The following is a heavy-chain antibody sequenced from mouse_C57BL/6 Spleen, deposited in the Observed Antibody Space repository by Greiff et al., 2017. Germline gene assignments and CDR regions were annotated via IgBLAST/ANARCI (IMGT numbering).Heavy chain of an antibody. CDR2: INPSSGYT. D-gene: IGHD1-1*01. Sequence: VQLQQSGAELAKPGASVKLSCKASGYTFTSYWMHWVKQRPGQGLEWIGYINPSSGYTKYNQKFKDKATLTVDKSSSTAYMELRSLTSEDSAVYYCARCGSSYGYFDVWGTGTTVTVSS. V-gene: IGHV1-7*01. J-gene: IGHJ1*03. CDR3: ARCGSSYGYFDV. CDR1: GYTFTSYW.